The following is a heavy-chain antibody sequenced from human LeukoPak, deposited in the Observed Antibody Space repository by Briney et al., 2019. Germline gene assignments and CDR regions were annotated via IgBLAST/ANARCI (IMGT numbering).Heavy chain of an antibody. CDR2: ISYEASNK. Sequence: GRSLRLSCAASGFTFGNHAMHWVRQAPGMGLEWVAVISYEASNKYYADSVKSRFTISRDNSKNMLYLQMNSLRAEDTAVYYCARDYLVGCTDTICYPIDYWGQGTLVTVSS. V-gene: IGHV3-30*01. CDR1: GFTFGNHA. D-gene: IGHD2-8*02. CDR3: ARDYLVGCTDTICYPIDY. J-gene: IGHJ4*02.